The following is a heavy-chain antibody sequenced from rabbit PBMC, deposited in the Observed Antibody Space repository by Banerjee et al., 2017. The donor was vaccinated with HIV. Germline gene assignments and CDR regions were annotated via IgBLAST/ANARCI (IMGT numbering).Heavy chain of an antibody. D-gene: IGHD8-1*01. V-gene: IGHV1S40*01. J-gene: IGHJ4*01. Sequence: QSLEESGGDLVKPGASLPLPCTTSGFSFSSGYWKCWVRQAPGKGLEWIGCIGAGSGNTWYATWVIGRFTISKTSSTTVTLQMTSLTAADTATYFCARGYAGSSYRYSLWGPGTLVTVS. CDR1: GFSFSSGYW. CDR2: IGAGSGNT. CDR3: ARGYAGSSYRYSL.